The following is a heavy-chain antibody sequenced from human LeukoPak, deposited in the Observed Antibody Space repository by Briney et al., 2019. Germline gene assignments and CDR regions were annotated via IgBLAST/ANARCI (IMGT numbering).Heavy chain of an antibody. CDR1: GYTFTGYY. Sequence: ASVKVSCKASGYTFTGYYMHWVRQAPGQGLEWMGWINPNSGGTNYAQKFQGRVTMTRDTSISTAYMELSTMRSDDTAVYYCARVPPYSGYDRLIDYWGQGTLVTVSS. CDR2: INPNSGGT. D-gene: IGHD5-12*01. V-gene: IGHV1-2*02. J-gene: IGHJ4*02. CDR3: ARVPPYSGYDRLIDY.